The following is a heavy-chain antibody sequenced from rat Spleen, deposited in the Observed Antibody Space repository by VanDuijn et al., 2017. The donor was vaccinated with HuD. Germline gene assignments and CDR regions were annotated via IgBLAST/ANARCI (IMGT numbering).Heavy chain of an antibody. Sequence: QVQLKESGPGLVQPSQTLSLTCTVSGFSLTSNSVHWVRQPPGKGLEWMGVIWTGGSTAYNSLLKSRLSISRDTSKSQVFLKMNSLQPEDTGTYYCAGMGTLFDYWGQGVMVTVSS. CDR2: IWTGGST. V-gene: IGHV2-1*01. D-gene: IGHD1-7*01. CDR3: AGMGTLFDY. J-gene: IGHJ2*01. CDR1: GFSLTSNS.